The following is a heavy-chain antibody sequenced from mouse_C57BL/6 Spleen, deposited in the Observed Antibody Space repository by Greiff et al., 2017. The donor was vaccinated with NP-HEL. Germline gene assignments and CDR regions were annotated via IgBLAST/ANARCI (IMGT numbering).Heavy chain of an antibody. D-gene: IGHD1-1*01. Sequence: QVQLQQSGAELVRPGASVTLSCKASGYTFTDYEMHWVKQTPVHGLEWIGAIDPETGGTAYNQKFKGKAILTADKSSSTAYMELRSLTSEDSAVYYCTRNYGSTIYYFDYWGQGTTLTVSS. CDR1: GYTFTDYE. CDR2: IDPETGGT. J-gene: IGHJ2*01. CDR3: TRNYGSTIYYFDY. V-gene: IGHV1-15*01.